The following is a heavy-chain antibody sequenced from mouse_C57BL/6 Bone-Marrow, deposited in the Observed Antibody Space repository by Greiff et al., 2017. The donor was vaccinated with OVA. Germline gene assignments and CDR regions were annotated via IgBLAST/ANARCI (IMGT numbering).Heavy chain of an antibody. CDR2: SRNKANDYTT. D-gene: IGHD1-1*01. Sequence: EVHLVESGGGLVQSGRSLRLSCATSGFTFSDFYMEWVRQAPGKGLEWIAASRNKANDYTTEYSASVKGRFIVSRDTSQSILYLQMNALRAEDTAIYYCARGLYGSSYERYFDVWGTGTTVTVSS. V-gene: IGHV7-1*01. J-gene: IGHJ1*03. CDR1: GFTFSDFY. CDR3: ARGLYGSSYERYFDV.